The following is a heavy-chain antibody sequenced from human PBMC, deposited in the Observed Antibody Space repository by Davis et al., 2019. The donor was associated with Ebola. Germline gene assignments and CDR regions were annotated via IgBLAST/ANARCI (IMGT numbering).Heavy chain of an antibody. CDR2: LYHSGST. CDR3: ARDYGDYAYYYYGMDV. D-gene: IGHD4-17*01. J-gene: IGHJ6*02. V-gene: IGHV4-38-2*02. Sequence: SETLSLTCTVSGYSISSGYFWGWIRQSPGKGLEWIGSLYHSGSTYYNPSLKSRVTISVDTSKNQFSLKLSSVTAADTAVYFCARDYGDYAYYYYGMDVWGQGTTVTVSS. CDR1: GYSISSGYF.